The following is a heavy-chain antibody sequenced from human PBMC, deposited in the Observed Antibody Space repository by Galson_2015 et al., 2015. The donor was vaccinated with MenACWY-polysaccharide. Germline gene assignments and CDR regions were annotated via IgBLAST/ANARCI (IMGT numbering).Heavy chain of an antibody. Sequence: SETLSLTCAVSGGSFNGYYWSWIRQPPGKGLEWIGEINHSGGANYNPSLKSRVTISIDTSKNQFSLNLNSVTAAGTAVYYCARPNGYCTSTSCYRIFNYWGRGTLLTVSS. D-gene: IGHD2-2*01. CDR1: GGSFNGYY. V-gene: IGHV4-34*01. CDR3: ARPNGYCTSTSCYRIFNY. J-gene: IGHJ4*02. CDR2: INHSGGA.